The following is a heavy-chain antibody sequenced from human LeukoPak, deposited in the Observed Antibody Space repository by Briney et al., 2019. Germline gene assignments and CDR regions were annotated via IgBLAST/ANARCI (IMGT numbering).Heavy chain of an antibody. CDR1: GYTFTSYD. J-gene: IGHJ4*02. Sequence: ASVKVSCKAAGYTFTSYDFNWVRQATGQRPEWMGWMSPNSGDTGYAQKFQDRVTMTRNTSISTAYMELSSLRSDDTAVYYCARGPPNWGYDYWGPGTLVTVSS. CDR2: MSPNSGDT. V-gene: IGHV1-8*01. D-gene: IGHD7-27*01. CDR3: ARGPPNWGYDY.